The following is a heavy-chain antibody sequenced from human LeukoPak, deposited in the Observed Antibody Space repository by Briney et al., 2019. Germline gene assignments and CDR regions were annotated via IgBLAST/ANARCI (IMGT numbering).Heavy chain of an antibody. J-gene: IGHJ4*02. V-gene: IGHV1-2*06. CDR1: GYTFTDYH. CDR2: INPNNGDT. Sequence: ASVKVSCKASGYTFTDYHVHWARQGPGQGLEWMGRINPNNGDTNYAQKFQGRVTMARDTSINTAYMELRRVRFDDTAIYYCARVGGYCTTSTCTPIQWGQGTLVSVSS. D-gene: IGHD2-8*01. CDR3: ARVGGYCTTSTCTPIQ.